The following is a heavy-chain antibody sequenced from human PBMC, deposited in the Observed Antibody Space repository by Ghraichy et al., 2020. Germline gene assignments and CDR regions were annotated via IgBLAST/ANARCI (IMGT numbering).Heavy chain of an antibody. CDR2: IYYSGDT. V-gene: IGHV4-39*01. J-gene: IGHJ5*02. CDR3: ANRVAVAVTGLNWFDP. CDR1: GGSISSTYHY. D-gene: IGHD6-13*01. Sequence: ETLSLTCSVSGGSISSTYHYWGWIRQSPGKGLEWIGSIYYSGDTYYNPSLKSRVTISVDTSKNQFSLKLSSVTAADTAVYYCANRVAVAVTGLNWFDPWGQGTLVTVSS.